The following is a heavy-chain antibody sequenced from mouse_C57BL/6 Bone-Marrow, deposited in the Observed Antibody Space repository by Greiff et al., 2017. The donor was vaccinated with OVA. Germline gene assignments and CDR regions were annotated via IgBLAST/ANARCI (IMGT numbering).Heavy chain of an antibody. CDR1: GYTFTSYW. D-gene: IGHD2-12*01. V-gene: IGHV1-69*01. Sequence: QVHVKQPGAELVMPGASVKLSCKASGYTFTSYWMHWVKQRPGQGLEWIGEIDPSDSYTNYNQKFKGKSTLTVDKSSSTAYMQLSSLTSEDSAVYYCARRDSSAWFAYGGQGTLVTVSA. J-gene: IGHJ3*01. CDR2: IDPSDSYT. CDR3: ARRDSSAWFAY.